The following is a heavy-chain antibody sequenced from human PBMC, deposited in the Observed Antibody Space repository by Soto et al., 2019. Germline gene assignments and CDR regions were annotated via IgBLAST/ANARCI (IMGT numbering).Heavy chain of an antibody. J-gene: IGHJ4*02. CDR3: AKDTPRLLRFFIVVAPAAIPSVS. CDR1: GFTFSSDA. CDR2: ISGSGGST. V-gene: IGHV3-23*01. D-gene: IGHD2-2*01. Sequence: PGGSLRLSCAASGFTFSSDAMSWVRQAPGKGLEWVSAISGSGGSTYYADSVKGRFTISRDNSKNTLYLQMNSLRAEDTAVYYCAKDTPRLLRFFIVVAPAAIPSVSGGEGPLVTV.